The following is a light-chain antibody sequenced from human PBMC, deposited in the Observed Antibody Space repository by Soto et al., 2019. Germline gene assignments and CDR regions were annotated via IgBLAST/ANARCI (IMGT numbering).Light chain of an antibody. CDR1: QSVSASY. V-gene: IGKV3-20*01. Sequence: EIVLTQSPGTLSWSPGERVTLSCRASQSVSASYLAWYQQKPGQAPRLLIYASSTRATGIPDRFSGSGSGTDFTLTISRLEPEDFAVYYCQQYVSSLFTFGPGTKVDIK. J-gene: IGKJ3*01. CDR2: ASS. CDR3: QQYVSSLFT.